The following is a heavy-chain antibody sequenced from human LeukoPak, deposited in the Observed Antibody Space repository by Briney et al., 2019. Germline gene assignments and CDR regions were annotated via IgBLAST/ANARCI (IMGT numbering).Heavy chain of an antibody. D-gene: IGHD3-10*01. CDR2: TYYRSKWYN. J-gene: IGHJ4*02. V-gene: IGHV6-1*01. CDR1: GDSVSSNSAA. CDR3: ARSPKKWFGESYVFDY. Sequence: SQTLSLTCAISGDSVSSNSAAWNWIRQSPSRGLEWLGRTYYRSKWYNDYAVSVKSRITINPDTSKNQFSLQLNSVTPEDTAVYYCARSPKKWFGESYVFDYWGQGTLVTVSS.